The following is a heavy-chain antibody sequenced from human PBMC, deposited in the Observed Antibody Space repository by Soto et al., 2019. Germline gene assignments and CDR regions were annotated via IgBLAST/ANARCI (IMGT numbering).Heavy chain of an antibody. V-gene: IGHV4-39*01. CDR2: ITYSGST. Sequence: QLQLQESGPGLVKPSETLSLTCSVSGGSISSSSYYWGWIRQPPGKGLEWIGSITYSGSTHYNPSLKGRVTISVDTSKNQFSLKVSSVTAADTAMYYCALPRDSQVLGSWGQGTLVTVSS. J-gene: IGHJ5*02. D-gene: IGHD3-16*01. CDR1: GGSISSSSYY. CDR3: ALPRDSQVLGS.